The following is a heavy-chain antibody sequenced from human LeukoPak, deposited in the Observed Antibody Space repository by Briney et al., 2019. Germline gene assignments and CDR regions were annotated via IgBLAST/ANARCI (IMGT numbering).Heavy chain of an antibody. CDR2: ISWNSGSI. CDR1: GFTFDDYA. V-gene: IGHV3-9*01. D-gene: IGHD3-22*01. Sequence: GGSLRLSCAASGFTFDDYATHWVRQAPGKGLEWVSGISWNSGSIGYADSVKGRFTISRDNAKNSLYLQMNSLRAEDTALYYCAKGEIYDYDSSGYYNYWGQGTLVTVSS. J-gene: IGHJ4*02. CDR3: AKGEIYDYDSSGYYNY.